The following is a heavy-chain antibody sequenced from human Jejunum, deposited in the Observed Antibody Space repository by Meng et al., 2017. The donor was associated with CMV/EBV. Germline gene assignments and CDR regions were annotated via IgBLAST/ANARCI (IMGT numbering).Heavy chain of an antibody. Sequence: TSAVSGDPINRCCWSWVRQTHGKGLEWIGYIYHSDSNGYNHSLKSRVSISMDKSKNQFSLKMNSVTAADTAVYYCARETPIRSLDLWGQGTLVTVSS. V-gene: IGHV4-59*01. CDR3: ARETPIRSLDL. J-gene: IGHJ5*02. CDR2: IYHSDSN. CDR1: GDPINRCC.